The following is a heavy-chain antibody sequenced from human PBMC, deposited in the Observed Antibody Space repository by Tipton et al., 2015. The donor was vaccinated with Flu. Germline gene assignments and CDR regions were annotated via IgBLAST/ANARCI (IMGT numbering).Heavy chain of an antibody. D-gene: IGHD3-9*01. Sequence: SLRLSCAASGFTFSSYSMNWVRQAPGKGLEWVSSISSSSSYIYYADSVKGRFTISRDNAKNSLYLQMNSLRAEDTAVYYCARGPYYDILTGYYNQDDAFDIWGQGTMVTVSS. CDR3: ARGPYYDILTGYYNQDDAFDI. CDR2: ISSSSSYI. CDR1: GFTFSSYS. V-gene: IGHV3-21*01. J-gene: IGHJ3*02.